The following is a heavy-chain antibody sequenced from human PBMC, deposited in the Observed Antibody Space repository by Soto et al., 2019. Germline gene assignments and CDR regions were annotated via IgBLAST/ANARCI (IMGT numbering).Heavy chain of an antibody. CDR1: GYSFTSYW. CDR2: IYPGDSDT. D-gene: IGHD4-17*01. J-gene: IGHJ5*02. Sequence: PGESLKISCKGSGYSFTSYWIGWVRQMPGKGLEWMGIIYPGDSDTRYSPSFQGQVTISADKSISTAYLQWSSLKASDTAMYYCARQLGYGDYGENWFDPWGQGTLVTVSS. V-gene: IGHV5-51*01. CDR3: ARQLGYGDYGENWFDP.